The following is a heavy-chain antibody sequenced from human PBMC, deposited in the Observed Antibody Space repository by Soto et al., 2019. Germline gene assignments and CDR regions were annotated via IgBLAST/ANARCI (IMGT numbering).Heavy chain of an antibody. CDR2: ISNDGSDK. D-gene: IGHD6-13*01. CDR1: GFIFNNYA. V-gene: IGHV3-30*18. Sequence: PGGSLRLSCVASGFIFNNYAFHWVRQTPGTGLEWVAVISNDGSDKYYADSVKGRFTISRDNSKNTLHLQMDSLRAEDTAVYFCAKVRIAPAKPFYFDSWGQGTLVTVSS. CDR3: AKVRIAPAKPFYFDS. J-gene: IGHJ4*02.